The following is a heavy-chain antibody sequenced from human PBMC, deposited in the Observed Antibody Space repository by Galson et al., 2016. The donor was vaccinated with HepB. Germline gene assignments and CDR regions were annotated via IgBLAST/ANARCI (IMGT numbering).Heavy chain of an antibody. D-gene: IGHD2-21*01. CDR3: AKEAAPTVKSGSDVDY. V-gene: IGHV3-30*18. Sequence: SLRLSCAASGFTFSTYAMHWVRQAPGKGLEWVAVISYDGSNKFYADSVKGRITISRDNSKNTLYLQMNSLRDEDTAVYYCAKEAAPTVKSGSDVDYWGQGTLVTVSS. J-gene: IGHJ4*02. CDR1: GFTFSTYA. CDR2: ISYDGSNK.